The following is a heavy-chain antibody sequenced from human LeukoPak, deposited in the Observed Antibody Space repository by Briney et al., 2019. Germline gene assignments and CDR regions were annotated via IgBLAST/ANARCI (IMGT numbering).Heavy chain of an antibody. CDR3: ATDAYYYDSSGYYNGY. CDR2: FDPEDGET. V-gene: IGHV1-24*01. Sequence: ASVKVSCNVSGYTLTELSMHWVRQAPGKGLEWMGGFDPEDGETIYAQKFQGRVTMTEDTSTDTAYMELSSLRSEDTVVYYCATDAYYYDSSGYYNGYWGQGTLVTVSS. J-gene: IGHJ4*02. D-gene: IGHD3-22*01. CDR1: GYTLTELS.